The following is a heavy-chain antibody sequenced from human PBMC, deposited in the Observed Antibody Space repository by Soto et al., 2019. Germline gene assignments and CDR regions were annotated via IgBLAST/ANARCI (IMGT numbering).Heavy chain of an antibody. Sequence: EVQLLESGGGLVQRGGSLRLSCAASGLTFSSYDMTWVRQAPGKGLNWVSCIIVSGDTTYYADSVKGRFTISRDNSKNTLYLQMDSLRAEDTAIYYCAKVRGGSCYSGLAYWCHGTVVTVSS. D-gene: IGHD2-15*01. CDR2: IIVSGDTT. V-gene: IGHV3-23*01. CDR3: AKVRGGSCYSGLAY. CDR1: GLTFSSYD. J-gene: IGHJ4*01.